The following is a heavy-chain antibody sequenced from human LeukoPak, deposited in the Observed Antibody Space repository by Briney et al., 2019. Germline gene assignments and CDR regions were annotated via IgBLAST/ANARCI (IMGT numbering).Heavy chain of an antibody. V-gene: IGHV3-74*01. D-gene: IGHD2-2*01. CDR2: IHSDGSSA. CDR1: GFTFSDYW. Sequence: GASVRLSCAASGFTFSDYWMVWVRQAPGKGLVWVSRIHSDGSSASYADSVKGRFTISRDIAKNTLYLQMNSLRAEDTAVYYCARVRITRANWFDPWGQGTLVTVSS. J-gene: IGHJ5*02. CDR3: ARVRITRANWFDP.